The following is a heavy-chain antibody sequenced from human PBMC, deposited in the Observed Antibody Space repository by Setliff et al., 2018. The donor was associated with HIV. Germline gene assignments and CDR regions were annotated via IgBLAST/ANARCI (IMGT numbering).Heavy chain of an antibody. V-gene: IGHV1-18*01. Sequence: GASVKVSCKASGYTFTNYGISWVRQAPGQGLEWMGWISAYNGNTNYAQKLQDRVTMTTDTSTSTAYMELRSLRSDDTAVYYCARILVGVDDAFDIWGRGTMVTVSS. J-gene: IGHJ3*02. D-gene: IGHD1-26*01. CDR3: ARILVGVDDAFDI. CDR2: ISAYNGNT. CDR1: GYTFTNYG.